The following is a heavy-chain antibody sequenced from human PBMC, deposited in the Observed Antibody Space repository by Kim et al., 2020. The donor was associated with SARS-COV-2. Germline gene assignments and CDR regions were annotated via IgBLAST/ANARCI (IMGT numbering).Heavy chain of an antibody. CDR2: INPSGGST. CDR3: ARESVYCSGGNCQKEMDY. D-gene: IGHD2-15*01. CDR1: GYTFTNYF. V-gene: IGHV1-46*01. Sequence: ASVKVSCKASGYTFTNYFMHWVRQAPGQGLEWMGIINPSGGSTHYAQKFQGRFTMTRDTSTSTVYMELSSLRSEDTAVYYCARESVYCSGGNCQKEMDYWGQGTLVTVSS. J-gene: IGHJ4*02.